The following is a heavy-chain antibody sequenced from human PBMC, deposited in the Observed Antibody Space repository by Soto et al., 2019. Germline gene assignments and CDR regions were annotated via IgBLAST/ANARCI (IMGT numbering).Heavy chain of an antibody. J-gene: IGHJ4*02. CDR2: IYYSGST. CDR3: ARGLGIAVAGTSGPTDY. CDR1: GGSISSGGYY. D-gene: IGHD6-19*01. V-gene: IGHV4-31*03. Sequence: QVQLQESGPGLVKPSQTLYLTCTVSGGSISSGGYYWSWIRQHPGKGLEWIGYIYYSGSTYYNPSLKSRVTISVDTSKNQFSLKLSSVTAADTAVYYCARGLGIAVAGTSGPTDYWGQGTLVTVSS.